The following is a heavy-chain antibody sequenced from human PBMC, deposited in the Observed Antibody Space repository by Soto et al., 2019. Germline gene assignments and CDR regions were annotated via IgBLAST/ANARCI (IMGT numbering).Heavy chain of an antibody. CDR1: GYSFTSYW. CDR2: IYPGDSDT. J-gene: IGHJ6*02. Sequence: GESLKISCXGSGYSFTSYWIGWVRQMPGKGLEWMGIIYPGDSDTRYSPSFQGQVTISADTSISTAYLQWSSLKASDSAMYYCARLRDGFGEFRSGYYYYGMDVWGQGATVTVSS. CDR3: ARLRDGFGEFRSGYYYYGMDV. D-gene: IGHD3-10*01. V-gene: IGHV5-51*01.